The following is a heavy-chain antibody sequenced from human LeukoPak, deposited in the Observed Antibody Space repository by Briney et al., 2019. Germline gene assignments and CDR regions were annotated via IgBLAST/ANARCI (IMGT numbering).Heavy chain of an antibody. Sequence: SVKVSCKASGGTFSSYATSWVRQAPGQGLEWMGGIIPIFGTANYAQKFQGRVTITADESTSTAYMELSSLRSEDTAVYYCASPDTLGYCSSTSCYAFDYWGQGTLVTVSS. J-gene: IGHJ4*02. CDR2: IIPIFGTA. D-gene: IGHD2-2*01. CDR3: ASPDTLGYCSSTSCYAFDY. CDR1: GGTFSSYA. V-gene: IGHV1-69*13.